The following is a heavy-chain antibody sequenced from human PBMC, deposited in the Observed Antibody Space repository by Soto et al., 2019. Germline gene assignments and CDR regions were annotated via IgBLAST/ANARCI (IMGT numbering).Heavy chain of an antibody. Sequence: SVKVCCKASGGTFSSYAISWVRQAPGQGLEWMGGIIPIFGTANYAQKFQGRVTITADESTSTAYMELSSLRSGDTAVYYCARNIGDSSGYYPDAFDIWGQGTMVTVSS. J-gene: IGHJ3*02. D-gene: IGHD3-22*01. CDR2: IIPIFGTA. CDR1: GGTFSSYA. CDR3: ARNIGDSSGYYPDAFDI. V-gene: IGHV1-69*13.